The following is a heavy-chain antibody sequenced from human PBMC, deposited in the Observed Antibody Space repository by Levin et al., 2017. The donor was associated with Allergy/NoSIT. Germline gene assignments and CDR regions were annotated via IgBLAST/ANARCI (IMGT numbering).Heavy chain of an antibody. CDR1: GYTFTDYW. J-gene: IGHJ5*02. Sequence: KVSCKGSGYTFTDYWIAWVRQMPGKGLEWMGIIWPGDSETRYNPSLQGQVTISVDKSIRTAYLQWSSLTASDTAIYYCATMGRISSGRNWFDPWGQGTLVTVSS. D-gene: IGHD3-3*02. CDR3: ATMGRISSGRNWFDP. CDR2: IWPGDSET. V-gene: IGHV5-51*01.